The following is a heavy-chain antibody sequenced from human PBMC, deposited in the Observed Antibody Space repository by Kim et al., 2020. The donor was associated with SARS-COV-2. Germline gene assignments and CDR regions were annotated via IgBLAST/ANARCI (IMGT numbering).Heavy chain of an antibody. CDR2: ISGSGVST. J-gene: IGHJ6*02. Sequence: GGSLRLSCAASGFTFRSYAMSWVRQAPGKGLEWVSAISGSGVSTYYADSVKGRFTISRDNSKNTLYLQMNSLRAEDTAVYYCEKEVIAMVRAAHGMDVWGQGTTVTVSS. V-gene: IGHV3-23*01. CDR3: EKEVIAMVRAAHGMDV. CDR1: GFTFRSYA. D-gene: IGHD5-18*01.